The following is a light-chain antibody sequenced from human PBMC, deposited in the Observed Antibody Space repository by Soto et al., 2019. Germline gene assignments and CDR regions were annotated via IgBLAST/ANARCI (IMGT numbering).Light chain of an antibody. CDR3: QHYNNWPPWT. CDR2: GAY. Sequence: EVVMTQTPATLSVSPGERATLSCRASQSVSTNLAWYQQKPGQAPRLLIYGAYTRATGIPARFSGSGSGTEFTLTISSLQSEDFAVYYCQHYNNWPPWTFGQGTNVEIK. CDR1: QSVSTN. J-gene: IGKJ1*01. V-gene: IGKV3-15*01.